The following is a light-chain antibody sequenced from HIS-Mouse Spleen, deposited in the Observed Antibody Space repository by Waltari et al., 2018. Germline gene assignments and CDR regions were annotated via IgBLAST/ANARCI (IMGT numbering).Light chain of an antibody. CDR1: SSNIGSNY. J-gene: IGLJ3*02. V-gene: IGLV1-47*01. CDR2: RKN. CDR3: AAWDDSLSGPWV. Sequence: QSVLTQPPSASGTPGQRVTISCSGSSSNIGSNYVYWYQQLPGTAPKRLIYRKNQRPSGVPDRFSGSKSGTSASLAISGLRSEDEADYYCAAWDDSLSGPWVFGGGTKLTVL.